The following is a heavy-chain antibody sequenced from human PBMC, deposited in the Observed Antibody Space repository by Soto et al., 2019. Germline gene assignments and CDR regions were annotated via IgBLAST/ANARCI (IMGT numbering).Heavy chain of an antibody. Sequence: ASVKVSCKASGYTFTSYDINWVRQATGQGLEWMEWMNPNSGNTGYAQKFQGRVTMTRNTSISTAYMELSSLRSEDTAVYYCARGTNADPQLFDYWGQGTLVTVSS. CDR2: MNPNSGNT. D-gene: IGHD3-10*01. V-gene: IGHV1-8*01. CDR1: GYTFTSYD. J-gene: IGHJ4*02. CDR3: ARGTNADPQLFDY.